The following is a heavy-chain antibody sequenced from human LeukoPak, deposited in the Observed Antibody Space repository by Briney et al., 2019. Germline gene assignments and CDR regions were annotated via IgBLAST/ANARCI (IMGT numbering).Heavy chain of an antibody. Sequence: GASVKVSCKASGYTFTSYDINWVRQATGQGLEWMGWMNPNSGNTGYAQKFQGRVTMTRNTSISTAYMELNSLRAEDTAVYYCARRVDGVISGTTGWFDPWGQGTLVTVSS. V-gene: IGHV1-8*01. CDR2: MNPNSGNT. CDR3: ARRVDGVISGTTGWFDP. CDR1: GYTFTSYD. J-gene: IGHJ5*02. D-gene: IGHD1-7*01.